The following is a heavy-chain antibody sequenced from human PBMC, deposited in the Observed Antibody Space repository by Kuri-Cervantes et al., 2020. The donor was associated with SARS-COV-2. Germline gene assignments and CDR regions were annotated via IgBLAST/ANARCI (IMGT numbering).Heavy chain of an antibody. V-gene: IGHV3-23*01. J-gene: IGHJ3*02. CDR2: ISGSGGST. Sequence: GESLKISCAASGFTCSSYAMSWVRQAPGKGLEWVSAISGSGGSTYYADSVKGRFTISRDNSKNTLYLQMNSLRAEDTAVYYCAKDRYQLLPPDAFDIWGQGTMVTVSS. D-gene: IGHD2-2*01. CDR3: AKDRYQLLPPDAFDI. CDR1: GFTCSSYA.